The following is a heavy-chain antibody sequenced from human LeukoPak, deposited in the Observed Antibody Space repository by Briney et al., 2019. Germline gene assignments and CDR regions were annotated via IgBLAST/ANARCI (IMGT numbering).Heavy chain of an antibody. J-gene: IGHJ6*02. CDR2: ISYDGSNK. D-gene: IGHD6-25*01. Sequence: GGSLRLSCAASGFSFSDYSMNWVRQAPGKGLEWVAVISYDGSNKYYADSVKGRFTISRDNSKNTLYLQMNSLRAEDTAVYYCARVKSGYYYGMDVWGQGTTVTVSS. V-gene: IGHV3-30*03. CDR1: GFSFSDYS. CDR3: ARVKSGYYYGMDV.